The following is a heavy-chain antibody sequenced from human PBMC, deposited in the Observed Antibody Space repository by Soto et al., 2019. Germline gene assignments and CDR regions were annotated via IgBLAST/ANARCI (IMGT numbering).Heavy chain of an antibody. CDR2: IWYDGSNK. D-gene: IGHD4-17*01. CDR3: ARDLPGDYQNYYYCYGMDV. J-gene: IGHJ6*02. V-gene: IGHV3-33*01. Sequence: GGSLRLSCAASGFTFSSYGMHWVRQAPGKGLEWVAVIWYDGSNKYYADSVKGRFTISRDNSKNTLYLQMNSLRAEDTAVYYCARDLPGDYQNYYYCYGMDVWGQGTTVTVSS. CDR1: GFTFSSYG.